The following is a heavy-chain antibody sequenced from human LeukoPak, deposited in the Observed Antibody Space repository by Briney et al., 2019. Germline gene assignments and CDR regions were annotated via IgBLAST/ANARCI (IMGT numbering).Heavy chain of an antibody. D-gene: IGHD3-3*01. CDR2: INHSGST. V-gene: IGHV4-34*01. CDR1: GGSFSGYY. Sequence: PSETLSLTCAVYGGSFSGYYWRWIRQPPGKGLEWIGEINHSGSTNYNPSLKSRVTISVDTSKNQFSLKLSSVTAADTAVYYCARSYDFWRKYNNWFDPWGQGTLVTVSS. J-gene: IGHJ5*02. CDR3: ARSYDFWRKYNNWFDP.